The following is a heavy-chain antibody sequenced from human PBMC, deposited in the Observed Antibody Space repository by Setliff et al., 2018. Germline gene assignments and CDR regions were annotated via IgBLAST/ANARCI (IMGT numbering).Heavy chain of an antibody. J-gene: IGHJ3*01. CDR1: GGSISGSSYY. V-gene: IGHV4-39*01. D-gene: IGHD5-12*01. CDR2: MHYSGNT. Sequence: SETLSLTCTVSGGSISGSSYYWGWIRQPPGKGLEWIGSMHYSGNTYYNPSLKSRFTISVDTSKNQLSLKVNSVTAADTAVYYCARQEDVVSTADAFDVWGQGTVVTVS. CDR3: ARQEDVVSTADAFDV.